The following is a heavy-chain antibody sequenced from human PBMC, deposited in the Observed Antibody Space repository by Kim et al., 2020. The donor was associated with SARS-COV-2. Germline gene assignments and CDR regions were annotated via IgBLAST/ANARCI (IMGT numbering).Heavy chain of an antibody. J-gene: IGHJ4*02. V-gene: IGHV3-9*01. CDR2: ISWNSGRI. Sequence: GGSLRLSCAASGFTFDDYAMHWVRQAPGKGLEWVSGISWNSGRIGYADSVKGRFTIYRDNAKNSLYLQMNSLRAEDTALYYCAKGSSWDADSGYDHLAGDYWGQGTLVTVSS. D-gene: IGHD5-12*01. CDR1: GFTFDDYA. CDR3: AKGSSWDADSGYDHLAGDY.